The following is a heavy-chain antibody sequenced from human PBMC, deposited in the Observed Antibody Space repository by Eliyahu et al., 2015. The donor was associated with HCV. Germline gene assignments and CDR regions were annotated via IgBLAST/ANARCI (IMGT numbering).Heavy chain of an antibody. CDR1: GFTFSSXX. CDR2: ISSSSSYI. J-gene: IGHJ6*02. V-gene: IGHV3-21*01. CDR3: ARDGQVVVAPSYYGMDV. Sequence: EVQLVESGGGLVKPGGSLRLSCAAXGFTFSSXXMNWVRQAPGKGLEWVSSISSSSSYIYYADSVKGRFTISRDNAKNSLYLQMNSLRAEDTAVYYCARDGQVVVAPSYYGMDVWGQGTTVTVSS. D-gene: IGHD2-15*01.